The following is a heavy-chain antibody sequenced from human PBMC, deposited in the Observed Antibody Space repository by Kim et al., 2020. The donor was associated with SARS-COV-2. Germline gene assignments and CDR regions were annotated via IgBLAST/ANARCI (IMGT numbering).Heavy chain of an antibody. V-gene: IGHV3-23*01. CDR1: GFTFSSYA. Sequence: GGSLRLSCAASGFTFSSYAMSWVRQAPGKVLEWVSAISGSGGSTYYAGSVKGRFTISRATSKNTLYLQMNSLRAEDTAVYYCAKGNIVVVPAAMKGNWFDPWGKGTLVTVSS. D-gene: IGHD2-2*01. J-gene: IGHJ5*02. CDR2: ISGSGGST. CDR3: AKGNIVVVPAAMKGNWFDP.